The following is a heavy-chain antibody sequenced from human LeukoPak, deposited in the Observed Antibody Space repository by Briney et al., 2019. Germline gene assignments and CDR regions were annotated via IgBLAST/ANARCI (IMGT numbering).Heavy chain of an antibody. J-gene: IGHJ6*02. Sequence: SETLSLTCAVYGRSFSGYYWSWIRQPPGKGLEWIGEINHSGSTNYNPSLKSRVTISVDTSKNQFSLKLSSVTAADTAVYYCAGQISSSWYYYYYGMDVWGQGTTVTVSS. CDR2: INHSGST. D-gene: IGHD6-13*01. V-gene: IGHV4-34*01. CDR1: GRSFSGYY. CDR3: AGQISSSWYYYYYGMDV.